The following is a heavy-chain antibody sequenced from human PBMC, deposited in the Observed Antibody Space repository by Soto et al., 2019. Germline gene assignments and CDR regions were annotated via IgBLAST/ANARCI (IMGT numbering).Heavy chain of an antibody. D-gene: IGHD1-20*01. Sequence: EVPLVESGGGLVQPGGSLRLSCAASGFTFSSYWMHWVRQVPGKGLEWVSRIKSDGRTTSYADSVKGRFTISRDNAKTTLYLQMNSLRAEDTAGYYCVRAYNSDYGGQGTLVTVSS. CDR1: GFTFSSYW. J-gene: IGHJ4*02. V-gene: IGHV3-74*01. CDR2: IKSDGRTT. CDR3: VRAYNSDY.